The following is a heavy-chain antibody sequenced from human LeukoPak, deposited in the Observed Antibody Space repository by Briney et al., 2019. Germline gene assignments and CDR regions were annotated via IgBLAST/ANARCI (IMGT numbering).Heavy chain of an antibody. D-gene: IGHD5-12*01. Sequence: GESLKISCKGSGYSFTSYWIGWVRQMPGKGLGWMGIIYPGGSDTRYSPSSQGQVTISADKSISTAYLQWSSLKASDTAMYYCARGSAIVATNPNWFDPWGQGTLVTVSS. CDR1: GYSFTSYW. CDR2: IYPGGSDT. CDR3: ARGSAIVATNPNWFDP. V-gene: IGHV5-51*01. J-gene: IGHJ5*02.